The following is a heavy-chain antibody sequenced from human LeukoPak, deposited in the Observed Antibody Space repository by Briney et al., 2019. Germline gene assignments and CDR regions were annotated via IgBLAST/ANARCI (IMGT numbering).Heavy chain of an antibody. J-gene: IGHJ4*02. CDR1: EFTFSSYA. CDR3: AKRGAAAATWLDY. Sequence: GGSLRLSCAAYEFTFSSYAMNWVRQAPGKGLEWVSAITARGSTYYADSVKGRFTISRDNSKNTLFLQMNSLRAEDTAIYYCAKRGAAAATWLDYWGQGTLVTVSS. CDR2: ITARGST. D-gene: IGHD6-13*01. V-gene: IGHV3-23*01.